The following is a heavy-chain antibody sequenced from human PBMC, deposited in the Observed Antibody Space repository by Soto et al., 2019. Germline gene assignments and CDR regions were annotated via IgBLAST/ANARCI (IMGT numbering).Heavy chain of an antibody. V-gene: IGHV3-23*01. J-gene: IGHJ3*02. D-gene: IGHD5-18*01. CDR1: GFTFSSYA. Sequence: GGSLRLSCAASGFTFSSYAMSWVRQAPGKGLEWVSAISGSGGSTYYADSVKGQFTISRDNSKNTLYLKMNSLRAEDTAVYYCAKDQHSYGIRDAFDIWGQGTMVTVSS. CDR3: AKDQHSYGIRDAFDI. CDR2: ISGSGGST.